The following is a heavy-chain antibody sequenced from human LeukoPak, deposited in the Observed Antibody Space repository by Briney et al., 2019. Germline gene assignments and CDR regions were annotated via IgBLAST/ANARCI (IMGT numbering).Heavy chain of an antibody. CDR1: GYTFTNYG. Sequence: ASVKVSCKASGYTFTNYGISWVRQAPGQGLEWMGWISAYNGNTNYAQNLQGRVTMTTDTSTSTAYMELRSLRSDDTAVYYCARDTVVKNDAFDIWGQGTMVTVSS. D-gene: IGHD4-23*01. V-gene: IGHV1-18*01. CDR2: ISAYNGNT. CDR3: ARDTVVKNDAFDI. J-gene: IGHJ3*02.